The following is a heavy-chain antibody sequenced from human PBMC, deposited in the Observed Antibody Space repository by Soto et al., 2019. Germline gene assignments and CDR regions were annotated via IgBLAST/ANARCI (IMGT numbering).Heavy chain of an antibody. D-gene: IGHD6-6*01. V-gene: IGHV3-30*18. CDR3: AKDQVFPKYSSSVGYYYYGMDV. CDR2: ISYDGSNK. Sequence: GGSLRLSCAASGFTFSSYGMHWVRQAPGKGLEWVAVISYDGSNKYYADSVKGRFTISRDNTKNTLYLQMNSLRAEDTAVYYCAKDQVFPKYSSSVGYYYYGMDVWGQGLTVTVSS. CDR1: GFTFSSYG. J-gene: IGHJ6*02.